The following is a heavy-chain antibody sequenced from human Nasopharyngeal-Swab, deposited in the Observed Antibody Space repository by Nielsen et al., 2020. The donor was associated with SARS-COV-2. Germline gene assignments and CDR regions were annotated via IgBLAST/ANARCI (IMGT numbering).Heavy chain of an antibody. CDR3: ARDHGTVTGLYFYGMDV. CDR2: ISSSTSTI. J-gene: IGHJ6*02. Sequence: SCAASGFTFSYYSMNWVRQAPGKGLEWVSYISSSTSTIYYADSVKGRFTISRDNAKSSLYLQLNSLRDEDTAVYYCARDHGTVTGLYFYGMDVWGQGTTVTVSS. CDR1: GFTFSYYS. D-gene: IGHD6-19*01. V-gene: IGHV3-48*02.